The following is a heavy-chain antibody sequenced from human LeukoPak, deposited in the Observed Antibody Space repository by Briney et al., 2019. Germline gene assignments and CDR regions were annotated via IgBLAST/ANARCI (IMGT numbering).Heavy chain of an antibody. V-gene: IGHV3-7*01. CDR2: IKQDGSEK. CDR3: ARDNYVWGSYRYPGGLDY. J-gene: IGHJ4*02. D-gene: IGHD3-16*02. CDR1: GFTFSSYW. Sequence: QPGRSLRLSCAASGFTFSSYWMSWVRQAPGKGLEWVANIKQDGSEKYYVDSVKGRFTISRDNAKNSLYLQMNSLRAEDTAVYYCARDNYVWGSYRYPGGLDYWGQGTLVTVSS.